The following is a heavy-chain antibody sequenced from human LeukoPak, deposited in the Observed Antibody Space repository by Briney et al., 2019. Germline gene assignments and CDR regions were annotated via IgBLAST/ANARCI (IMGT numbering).Heavy chain of an antibody. J-gene: IGHJ5*02. CDR2: IYYSGST. CDR1: GGSISTYY. CDR3: ARLGLTGFDP. V-gene: IGHV4-59*01. D-gene: IGHD3-16*01. Sequence: SETLSLTCTVSGGSISTYYWSWIRQPPGKGLEWIGYIYYSGSTNYNPSLESRVTISVDASKYQFSLKLRSVTAADTAVYYCARLGLTGFDPWGQGTLVTVSS.